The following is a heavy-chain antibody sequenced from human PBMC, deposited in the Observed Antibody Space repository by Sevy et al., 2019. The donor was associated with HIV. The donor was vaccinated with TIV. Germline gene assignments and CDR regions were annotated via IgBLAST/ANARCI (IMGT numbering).Heavy chain of an antibody. Sequence: GESLKISCAGSGFTFDDYTIHWVRQAPGKGLERVSLLNWDGSSTYYADSVKGRFTISRDNIKNSLYLQMNSLRTEDTALNYCAKDTAGEGVGSVALDYWGQGTLVTVSS. CDR2: LNWDGSST. V-gene: IGHV3-43*01. CDR1: GFTFDDYT. D-gene: IGHD2-15*01. J-gene: IGHJ4*02. CDR3: AKDTAGEGVGSVALDY.